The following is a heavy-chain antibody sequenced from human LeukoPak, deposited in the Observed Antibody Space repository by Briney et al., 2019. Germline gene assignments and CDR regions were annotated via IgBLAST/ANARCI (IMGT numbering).Heavy chain of an antibody. CDR1: GGSISSGDYY. J-gene: IGHJ5*02. D-gene: IGHD2-15*01. CDR2: IYYSGST. CDR3: ARVHDYCSGGSCVNWFDP. Sequence: SQTLSLTCTVSGGSISSGDYYWSWIRQPPGKGLEWVGYIYYSGSTYYNPSLKSRVTISVDTSKNQFSLELSSVTAADTAVYYCARVHDYCSGGSCVNWFDPWGQGTLVTVSS. V-gene: IGHV4-30-4*01.